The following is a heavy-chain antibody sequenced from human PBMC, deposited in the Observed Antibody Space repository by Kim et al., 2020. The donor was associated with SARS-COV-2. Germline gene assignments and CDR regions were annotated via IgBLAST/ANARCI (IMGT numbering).Heavy chain of an antibody. CDR2: LSNTGNT. Sequence: SETLSLTCSVSGASISSHYWTWIRQPPGKGLEWIGLLSNTGNTNYNPSLKSRVTISIDTSKKEVSLKLSSVTAADTAVYFCARIFRAWYAVDVWGHGTTV. V-gene: IGHV4-59*11. CDR3: ARIFRAWYAVDV. D-gene: IGHD3-9*01. CDR1: GASISSHY. J-gene: IGHJ6*02.